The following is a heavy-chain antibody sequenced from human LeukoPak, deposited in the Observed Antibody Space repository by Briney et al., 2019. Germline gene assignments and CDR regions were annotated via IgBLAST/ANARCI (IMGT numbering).Heavy chain of an antibody. CDR1: GFTFSSYA. CDR3: AKYAFQGVIKRSLFDY. J-gene: IGHJ4*02. CDR2: ITGGGDIT. Sequence: GGSLRLSCVASGFTFSSYALSWIRQAPGKRLDWVAAITGGGDITYYADSVKGRFTISRDNSKNTLYLQMSSLSAEDTAVYYCAKYAFQGVIKRSLFDYWGQGTLVTVSS. V-gene: IGHV3-23*01. D-gene: IGHD3-10*01.